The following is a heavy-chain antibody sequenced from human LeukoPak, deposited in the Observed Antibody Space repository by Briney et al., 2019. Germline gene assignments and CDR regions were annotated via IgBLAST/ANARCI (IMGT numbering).Heavy chain of an antibody. CDR2: INPSGDNT. CDR3: ARDNSVGDSAWWFDP. V-gene: IGHV1-46*01. J-gene: IGHJ5*02. Sequence: APVKVSCKASGYTFTSYYMHWVRQAPGQGLERMGIINPSGDNTWYAQKFQGRVTMTRDMATSTDYMEVSSLRSEDTAVYYCARDNSVGDSAWWFDPWGQGTLVTVSS. D-gene: IGHD5-12*01. CDR1: GYTFTSYY.